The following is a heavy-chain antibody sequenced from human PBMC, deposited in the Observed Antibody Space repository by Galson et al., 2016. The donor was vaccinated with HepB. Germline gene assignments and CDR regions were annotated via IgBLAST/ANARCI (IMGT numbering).Heavy chain of an antibody. CDR3: TRHLDPGYSSSWYFWFDP. V-gene: IGHV3-73*01. Sequence: SLRLSCAVSGLTFSGSAMHWVRQASGKGLEWVGHIRSKANDYATAYAASVKGRFTISRDDSKNTAYLQMNSLKTEDTDVYYCTRHLDPGYSSSWYFWFDPWGQGTLVTVSS. CDR1: GLTFSGSA. D-gene: IGHD6-13*01. CDR2: IRSKANDYAT. J-gene: IGHJ5*02.